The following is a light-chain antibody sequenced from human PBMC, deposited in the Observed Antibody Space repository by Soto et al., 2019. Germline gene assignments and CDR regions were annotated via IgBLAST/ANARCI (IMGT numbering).Light chain of an antibody. V-gene: IGKV3-11*01. Sequence: VLTQSPATLSLSPGERATLSCRASQSVSSYLAWYQQKPGQAPRLLIYDASNRATGIPARFSGSGSGTDFTLTISSLEPEDFAVYYCQQRSNWPYTFGQGTKLEIK. CDR2: DAS. CDR1: QSVSSY. J-gene: IGKJ2*01. CDR3: QQRSNWPYT.